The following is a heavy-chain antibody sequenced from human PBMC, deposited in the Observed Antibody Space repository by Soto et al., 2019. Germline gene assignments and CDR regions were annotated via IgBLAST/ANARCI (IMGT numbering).Heavy chain of an antibody. Sequence: EVQLLESGGNLVPTGGSLRLSCVASGFTLSTYTMSWVRQAPGKGLEWVSAILQNGETYYADSVRGRFTISRDNSNNIVHLQMDSLRAEDTAVYYCAKDRQPGGRWPFDHWGQGTLVTVSS. D-gene: IGHD2-15*01. J-gene: IGHJ4*02. CDR1: GFTLSTYT. CDR3: AKDRQPGGRWPFDH. V-gene: IGHV3-23*05. CDR2: ILQNGET.